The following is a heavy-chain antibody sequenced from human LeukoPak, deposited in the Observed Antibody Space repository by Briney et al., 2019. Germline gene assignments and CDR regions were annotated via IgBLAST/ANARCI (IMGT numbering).Heavy chain of an antibody. D-gene: IGHD2-15*01. J-gene: IGHJ5*02. V-gene: IGHV1-18*01. CDR2: ISAYNGNT. CDR1: GYTFTSYG. CDR3: ARVWGCSGGSCYSPHLNWFDP. Sequence: GASVKVSCKASGYTFTSYGISWVRQAPGQGLEWMGWISAYNGNTNYAQKLQGRVTITTDTSTSTAYMELRSLRSDDTAVYYCARVWGCSGGSCYSPHLNWFDPWGQGTLVTVSS.